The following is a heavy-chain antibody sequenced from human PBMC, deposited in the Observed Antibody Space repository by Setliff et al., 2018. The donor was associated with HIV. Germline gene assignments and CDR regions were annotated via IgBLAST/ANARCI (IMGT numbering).Heavy chain of an antibody. CDR1: GFTFSSYW. J-gene: IGHJ4*02. CDR2: IYSDGST. V-gene: IGHV3-66*02. Sequence: GGSLRLSCAASGFTFSSYWMHWVRQAPGKGLEWVSTIYSDGSTYHRDSVKGRFTLSRDNSKNTVYLQVGSLRPDDTAMYYCARSRPYNSALDYWGQGTLVTVSS. D-gene: IGHD6-25*01. CDR3: ARSRPYNSALDY.